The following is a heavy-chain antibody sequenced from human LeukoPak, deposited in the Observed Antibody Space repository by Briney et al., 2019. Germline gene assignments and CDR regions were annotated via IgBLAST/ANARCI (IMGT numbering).Heavy chain of an antibody. CDR2: ISGSGGST. V-gene: IGHV3-23*01. Sequence: GGSLRLSCAASGFTFSTYAMHWVRQAPGEGLEWVSAISGSGGSTYYADSVKGRFTISRDNSKNTLYLQMNSLRAEDTAVYYCAKGLRSPYYYDSSGYYLGDWGQGTLVTVSS. D-gene: IGHD3-22*01. CDR1: GFTFSTYA. J-gene: IGHJ4*02. CDR3: AKGLRSPYYYDSSGYYLGD.